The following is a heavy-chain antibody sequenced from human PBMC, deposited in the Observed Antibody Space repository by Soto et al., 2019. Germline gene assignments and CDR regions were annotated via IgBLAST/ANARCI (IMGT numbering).Heavy chain of an antibody. CDR1: GGSISSGSYY. D-gene: IGHD1-26*01. J-gene: IGHJ4*02. V-gene: IGHV4-39*07. CDR3: ARDSSPDSGTFNFYD. Sequence: SETLSLTCTVSGGSISSGSYYWGWIRQPPGKGLEWIGSIYYSGSTYYNPSLKSRVTISVDTSNNQFSLKLSSVTAADTAMYYCARDSSPDSGTFNFYDWGLGTLVTVSS. CDR2: IYYSGST.